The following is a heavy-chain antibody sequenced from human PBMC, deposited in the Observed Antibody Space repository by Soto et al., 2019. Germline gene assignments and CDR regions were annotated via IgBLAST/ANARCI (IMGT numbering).Heavy chain of an antibody. J-gene: IGHJ6*02. D-gene: IGHD6-19*01. CDR3: ARRAVADYYYGMDV. CDR1: GFTFSSYG. Sequence: GGSLRLSCAASGFTFSSYGMHWVRQAPGKGLEWVAVIWYDGSNKYYADSVKGRFTISRDNSKNTLYLQMNSLRAEDTAVYYCARRAVADYYYGMDVWGQGTTVTVSS. CDR2: IWYDGSNK. V-gene: IGHV3-33*01.